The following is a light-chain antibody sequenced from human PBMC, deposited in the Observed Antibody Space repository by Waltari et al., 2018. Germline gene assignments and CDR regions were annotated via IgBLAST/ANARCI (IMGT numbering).Light chain of an antibody. CDR2: DVR. V-gene: IGLV2-14*03. CDR1: SSDVGTYDL. Sequence: QSALTQPASVSASPGQSITISCSGTSSDVGTYDLVSWYRQYPGKAPQLIIYDVRTRPSGVSDRFSGDKSGNTASLTISGLRAEDEADYYCSSYTTTDTRVFGGGTKVTVL. CDR3: SSYTTTDTRV. J-gene: IGLJ3*02.